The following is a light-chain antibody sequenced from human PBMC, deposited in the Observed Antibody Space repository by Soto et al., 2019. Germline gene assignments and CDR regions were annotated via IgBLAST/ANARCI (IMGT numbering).Light chain of an antibody. Sequence: QAVLTQPPSASGSPGQSVTISCTGTSSDVGGYSYVSWYQQHPGRAPKLMIYEVSKRPSGVPDRFSGSKSGNTASLTVSGLQTEDEADYYCSSYAGSNNQVFGTGTKLTVL. V-gene: IGLV2-8*01. J-gene: IGLJ1*01. CDR1: SSDVGGYSY. CDR2: EVS. CDR3: SSYAGSNNQV.